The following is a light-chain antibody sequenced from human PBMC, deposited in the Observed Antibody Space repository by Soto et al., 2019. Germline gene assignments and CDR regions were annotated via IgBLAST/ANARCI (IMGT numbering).Light chain of an antibody. V-gene: IGKV3-20*01. Sequence: EIVLTQSPGPVSLSPGERATLSCRASLSLSSSYIAWYQQKPGQAPRLLIYGASSRATGIPDRFSGSGSGTEFTLTITRLEPEDFAVYHCQQYGNSPWTFGQGTKVDIK. J-gene: IGKJ1*01. CDR1: LSLSSSY. CDR2: GAS. CDR3: QQYGNSPWT.